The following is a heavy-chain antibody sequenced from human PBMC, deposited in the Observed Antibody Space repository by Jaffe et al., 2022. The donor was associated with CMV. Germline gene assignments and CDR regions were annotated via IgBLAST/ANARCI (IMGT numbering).Heavy chain of an antibody. D-gene: IGHD3-16*01. Sequence: EVQLLESGGGLVQPGESLRLSCAAAGLTFSSYTMNWVRQAPGKGLEWVSGISGSGGGTNYADSAKGRFTISRDNSKNTVYLQMNSLTNEDTAVYYCATARGHWGQGTLVTVSS. J-gene: IGHJ4*02. V-gene: IGHV3-23*01. CDR1: GLTFSSYT. CDR2: ISGSGGGT. CDR3: ATARGH.